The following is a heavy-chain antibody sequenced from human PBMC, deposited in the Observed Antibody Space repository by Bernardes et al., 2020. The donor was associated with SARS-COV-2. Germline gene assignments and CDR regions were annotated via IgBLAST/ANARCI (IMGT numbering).Heavy chain of an antibody. CDR3: ERGNGDSLSQYNGLDV. Sequence: ASVKVSCTASGYTFSDYYLYWVRQVPGQGLEWMAWIDPHSGGTNYAERFQDRVSMTTDTSTGSGYLDLYRLTSDDTAIYYCERGNGDSLSQYNGLDVWGQGTTVTVSS. J-gene: IGHJ6*02. V-gene: IGHV1-2*02. CDR1: GYTFSDYY. D-gene: IGHD3-10*01. CDR2: IDPHSGGT.